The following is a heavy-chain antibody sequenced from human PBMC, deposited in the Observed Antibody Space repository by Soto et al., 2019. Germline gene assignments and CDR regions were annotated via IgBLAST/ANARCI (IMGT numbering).Heavy chain of an antibody. CDR1: GFTFSDYY. CDR3: ARENEQWVAADN. V-gene: IGHV3-11*01. D-gene: IGHD6-19*01. J-gene: IGHJ4*02. Sequence: GGSLRLSCAASGFTFSDYYMSCIRQAPGKGLEWVSYITSSGSTIYYADSVKGRFTISRDNAKNSLYLQMNSLRAEDTAVYYCARENEQWVAADNWGQGTLVTVSS. CDR2: ITSSGSTI.